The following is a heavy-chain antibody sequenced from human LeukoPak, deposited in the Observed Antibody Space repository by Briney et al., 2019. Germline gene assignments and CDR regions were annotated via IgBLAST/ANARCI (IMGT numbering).Heavy chain of an antibody. J-gene: IGHJ4*02. Sequence: SSSSSYIYYADSVKGRFTISRDNAKNSLYLQMNSLRAEDTAVYYCARGEYGSGSYHIDYWGQGTLVTVSS. D-gene: IGHD3-10*01. CDR2: SSSSSYI. V-gene: IGHV3-21*01. CDR3: ARGEYGSGSYHIDY.